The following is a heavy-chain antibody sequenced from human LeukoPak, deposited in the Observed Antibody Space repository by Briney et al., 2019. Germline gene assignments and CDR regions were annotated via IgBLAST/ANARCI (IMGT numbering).Heavy chain of an antibody. Sequence: ASVKVSCKASGYTFTGYYIHWVRQAPGQGLEWMGWINPNSGGTNYAQKFQGRVTMTWDTSISTAYMGLSSLRSDDTAVYYCARTIYGDSNYYFYYYMDVWGKGTTVTVT. J-gene: IGHJ6*03. V-gene: IGHV1-2*02. D-gene: IGHD4-17*01. CDR2: INPNSGGT. CDR3: ARTIYGDSNYYFYYYMDV. CDR1: GYTFTGYY.